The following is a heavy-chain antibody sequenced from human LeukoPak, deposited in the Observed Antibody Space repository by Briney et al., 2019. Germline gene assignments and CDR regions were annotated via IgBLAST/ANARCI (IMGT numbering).Heavy chain of an antibody. J-gene: IGHJ4*02. CDR3: ARDPTNTSGYYAHFDY. Sequence: GASVKVSCKASGYSFLNYGITWVRQAPGQGLEWMGWISTYNGDTHFAQNLQGRVTLTTDTSTSTDYMELRSLRSDDTAVYYCARDPTNTSGYYAHFDYWGQGTLVSVSS. D-gene: IGHD5-12*01. CDR1: GYSFLNYG. CDR2: ISTYNGDT. V-gene: IGHV1-18*01.